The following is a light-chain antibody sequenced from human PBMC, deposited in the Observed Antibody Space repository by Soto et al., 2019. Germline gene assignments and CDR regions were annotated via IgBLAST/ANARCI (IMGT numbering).Light chain of an antibody. J-gene: IGLJ2*01. CDR1: SSDIGFYNY. Sequence: QSVLTQPASVSGSPGQSITISCTGTSSDIGFYNYVSWYQQHPGKAPKLMIFDVSNRPSGVSNRFSGSKSGNTASLTISGLQAEDEADYYRSSYTSTNTLIVFGGGTKVTVL. V-gene: IGLV2-14*01. CDR2: DVS. CDR3: SSYTSTNTLIV.